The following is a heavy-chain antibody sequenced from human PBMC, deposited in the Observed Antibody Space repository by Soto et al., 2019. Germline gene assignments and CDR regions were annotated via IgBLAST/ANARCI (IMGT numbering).Heavy chain of an antibody. V-gene: IGHV3-33*01. D-gene: IGHD3-22*01. Sequence: QVQLVESGGGVVQPGGSLRLSCEASGFNFSSYGIHWVRQAPGKGLERVAIIWNDGSNEYYADSVKGRFTISRDNSKNTVYLQVSKLRAEDTAVYFCARDQTDSGGYSDSWGQGTLVNVSS. J-gene: IGHJ4*02. CDR2: IWNDGSNE. CDR1: GFNFSSYG. CDR3: ARDQTDSGGYSDS.